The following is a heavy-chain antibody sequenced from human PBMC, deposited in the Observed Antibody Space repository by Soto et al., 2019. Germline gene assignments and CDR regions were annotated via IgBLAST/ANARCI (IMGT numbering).Heavy chain of an antibody. CDR3: ARPQLNHYYMDV. CDR2: IYYSGST. J-gene: IGHJ6*03. CDR1: GGSISSFY. V-gene: IGHV4-59*08. D-gene: IGHD6-6*01. Sequence: SETLSLTCTVSGGSISSFYWSWIRQPPGKGLEWIGYIYYSGSTNYNPSLKSRVTISVDTSKNQFSLKLSSVTAADTAVYYCARPQLNHYYMDVWGKGTTVTVSS.